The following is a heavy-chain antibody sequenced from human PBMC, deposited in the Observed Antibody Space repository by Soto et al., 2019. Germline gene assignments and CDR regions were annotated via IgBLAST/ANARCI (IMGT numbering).Heavy chain of an antibody. CDR1: GGSFSSYM. J-gene: IGHJ3*02. D-gene: IGHD4-4*01. V-gene: IGHV1-69*01. CDR3: ARGVTANYMGGDAFAI. Sequence: QVLLVQSGAEVKKPGSSVKVSCQAAGGSFSSYMVSWVRQAHGQGLDYMGGIMPVFGTPTYTEKFQGRVTITADESTGTAYLELTSLKSDDTAVYYCARGVTANYMGGDAFAIWGQGTLVAVSS. CDR2: IMPVFGTP.